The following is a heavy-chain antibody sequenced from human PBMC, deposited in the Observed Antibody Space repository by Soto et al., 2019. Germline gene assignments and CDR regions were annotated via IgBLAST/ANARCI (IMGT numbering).Heavy chain of an antibody. CDR1: GYTFTSYY. Sequence: ASVKVSCKASGYTFTSYYIHWVRQAPGQGLEWMGIIDASGGSTSYAQKFQGRVTMTRDTSTSTVSMELSSLRSEDTAVYYCARGQIAAAGTHFDYWGQGTLVTVSS. J-gene: IGHJ4*02. CDR3: ARGQIAAAGTHFDY. D-gene: IGHD6-13*01. V-gene: IGHV1-46*01. CDR2: IDASGGST.